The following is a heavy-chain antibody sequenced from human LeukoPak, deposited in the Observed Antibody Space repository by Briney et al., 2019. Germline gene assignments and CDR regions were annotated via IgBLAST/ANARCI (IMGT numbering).Heavy chain of an antibody. CDR3: ATRGY. CDR2: IYNSGSN. V-gene: IGHV4-59*08. J-gene: IGHJ4*02. Sequence: SETLSLTCTVSGGSISSDYWQWIRQPPGKGLEWIGYIYNSGSNNYNPSLKSRVTIAIDTSKNQFSLKLTSVTAADTAVYYCATRGYWGQGTLVTVSS. CDR1: GGSISSDY. D-gene: IGHD3-10*01.